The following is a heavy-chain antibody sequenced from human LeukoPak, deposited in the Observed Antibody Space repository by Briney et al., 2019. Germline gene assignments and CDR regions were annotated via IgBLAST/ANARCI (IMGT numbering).Heavy chain of an antibody. CDR2: LNWNGGRT. CDR3: AELGITMIRGV. V-gene: IGHV3-20*04. J-gene: IGHJ6*04. CDR1: GFTFDDYG. D-gene: IGHD3-22*01. Sequence: GGSLRLSCAASGFTFDDYGMSWVRQAPGKGLEWISGLNWNGGRTGYADSVKGRFTISRDNAKNSLYLQMNSLRAEDTAVYYCAELGITMIRGVWGKGTTVTISS.